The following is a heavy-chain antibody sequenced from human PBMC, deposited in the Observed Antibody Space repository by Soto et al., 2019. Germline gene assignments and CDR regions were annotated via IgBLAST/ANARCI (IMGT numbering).Heavy chain of an antibody. J-gene: IGHJ6*03. D-gene: IGHD2-2*01. V-gene: IGHV1-69*02. CDR2: IIPILGIA. CDR3: ARSGGCSSTSCYGRYYYYYMDV. CDR1: GGTFSSYT. Sequence: QVQLVQSGAEVKKPGSSVKVSCKASGGTFSSYTISWVRQARGQGLEWMGRIIPILGIANYAQKFQGRVTITADKSTSTAYMELSSLRSEDTAVYYFARSGGCSSTSCYGRYYYYYMDVWGKGTTVTVSS.